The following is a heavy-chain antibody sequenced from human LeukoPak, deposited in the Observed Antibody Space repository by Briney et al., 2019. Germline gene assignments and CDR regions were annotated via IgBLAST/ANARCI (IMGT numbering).Heavy chain of an antibody. V-gene: IGHV4-4*07. CDR1: GGSISSYY. CDR2: IYTSGST. Sequence: SETLSLTCTVSGGSISSYYWSWIRQPAGKGLEWIGRIYTSGSTNYNPSLKSRVTMSVDTSKNQFSLKLSSVTAADTAVYYCARRCSGDSCYPSRFDYWGQGTLVTVSS. CDR3: ARRCSGDSCYPSRFDY. J-gene: IGHJ4*02. D-gene: IGHD2-15*01.